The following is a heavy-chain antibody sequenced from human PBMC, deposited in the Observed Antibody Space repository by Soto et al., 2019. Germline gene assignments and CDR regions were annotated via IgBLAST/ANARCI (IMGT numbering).Heavy chain of an antibody. Sequence: PXVSLRLSCAASGFTFSSYSMNWVRQAPGKGLEWVSSISSSSSYIYYADSVKGRFTISRDNAKNSLYLQMNSLRAEDTAVYYCARDARAILGYCSSTSCTHFDYWGQGTLVTSPQ. CDR3: ARDARAILGYCSSTSCTHFDY. J-gene: IGHJ4*02. V-gene: IGHV3-21*01. D-gene: IGHD2-2*01. CDR2: ISSSSSYI. CDR1: GFTFSSYS.